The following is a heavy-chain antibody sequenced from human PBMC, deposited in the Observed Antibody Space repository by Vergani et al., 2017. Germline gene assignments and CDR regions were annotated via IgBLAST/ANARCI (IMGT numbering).Heavy chain of an antibody. V-gene: IGHV2-5*04. CDR1: GFSLNTRGVS. D-gene: IGHD3-3*01. Sequence: QITLKESGPTLVKPTQTLTLTCTFSGFSLNTRGVSVAWIRQPPGKALDWLALIYWNDDQHYSPSLNNRVTITEDTSKNQVVLTMTNMDYVDTGTYYCGYREDECGTTGCFDPFYYDCCGDVWGEGGTVAVAS. CDR3: GYREDECGTTGCFDPFYYDCCGDV. CDR2: IYWNDDQ. J-gene: IGHJ6*01.